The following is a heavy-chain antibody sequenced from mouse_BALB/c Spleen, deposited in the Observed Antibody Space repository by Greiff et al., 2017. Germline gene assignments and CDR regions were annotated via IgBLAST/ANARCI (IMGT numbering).Heavy chain of an antibody. V-gene: IGHV1-87*01. CDR1: GYTFTSYW. Sequence: QDQLQQSGAELARPGASVKLSCKASGYTFTSYWMQWVKQRPGQGLEWIGAIYPGDGDTRYTQKFKGKATLTADKSSSTAYMQLSSLASEDSAVYYCALLRDLYFDYWGQGTTLTVSS. J-gene: IGHJ2*01. CDR2: IYPGDGDT. CDR3: ALLRDLYFDY. D-gene: IGHD1-1*01.